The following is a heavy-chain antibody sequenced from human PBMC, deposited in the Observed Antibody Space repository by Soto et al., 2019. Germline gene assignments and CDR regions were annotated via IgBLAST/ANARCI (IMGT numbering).Heavy chain of an antibody. J-gene: IGHJ4*02. CDR1: GYTFTSYA. CDR3: ARDPGGSSWYRAY. V-gene: IGHV1-3*04. Sequence: QVQLVQSGAEVKKPGASVKVSCKTSGYTFTSYAMHWVRQAPGQRLEWMGWINTGNGNTRFSQNFQGRVTITRDTSASTAYMELSSLRSEDTAVYYCARDPGGSSWYRAYSGQGTLVTVSS. CDR2: INTGNGNT. D-gene: IGHD6-13*01.